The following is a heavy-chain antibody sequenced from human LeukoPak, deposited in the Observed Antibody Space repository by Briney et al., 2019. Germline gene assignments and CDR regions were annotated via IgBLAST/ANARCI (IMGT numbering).Heavy chain of an antibody. V-gene: IGHV3-21*04. D-gene: IGHD3-22*01. CDR3: GVPTYYDTSGGAFDI. J-gene: IGHJ3*02. CDR1: GFTFSSYS. Sequence: PGGSLRLSCAASGFTFSSYSMNWVRQAPGKGLEWVSSISSSSSYIYYADSVKGRFTISRDNANNSLYLQMNSLRAEDTAVYYCGVPTYYDTSGGAFDIWGQGTMVTVSS. CDR2: ISSSSSYI.